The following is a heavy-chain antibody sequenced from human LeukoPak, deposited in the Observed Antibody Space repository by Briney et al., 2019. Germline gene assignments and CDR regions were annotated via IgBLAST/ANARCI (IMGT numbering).Heavy chain of an antibody. D-gene: IGHD1-1*01. CDR3: AKGLEVESRLDY. Sequence: PGGSLRLSCTASGFIFCDYAMSWVRQAPGKGVEWVSGITGSGGSTFYADFVRGRFTISRDNSKKTVYMQMNALRAEDTALYYCAKGLEVESRLDYWGQGTLVTVSS. CDR1: GFIFCDYA. V-gene: IGHV3-23*01. J-gene: IGHJ4*02. CDR2: ITGSGGST.